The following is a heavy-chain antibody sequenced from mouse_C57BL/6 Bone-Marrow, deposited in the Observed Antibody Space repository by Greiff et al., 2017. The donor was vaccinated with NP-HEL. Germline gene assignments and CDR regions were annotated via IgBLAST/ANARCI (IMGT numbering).Heavy chain of an antibody. V-gene: IGHV1-15*01. J-gene: IGHJ4*01. CDR3: TYYSNAYAMDY. D-gene: IGHD2-5*01. Sequence: QVQLKQSGAELVRPGASVTLSCKASGYTFTDYEMHWVKQTPVHGLEWIGAIDPETGGTAYNQKFKGKAILTADKSSSTAYMELSSLTSEASADYYGTYYSNAYAMDYWGQGTSVTVSS. CDR1: GYTFTDYE. CDR2: IDPETGGT.